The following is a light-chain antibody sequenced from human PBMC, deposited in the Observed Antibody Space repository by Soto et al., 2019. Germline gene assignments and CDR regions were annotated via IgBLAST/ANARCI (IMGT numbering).Light chain of an antibody. J-gene: IGKJ1*01. CDR2: GAS. CDR3: QQYGSSFWT. V-gene: IGKV3-20*01. Sequence: EIVMTQSPATLSVSPGGRATLSCRASQSISDTLAWYQQKPGQAPRLLIYGASSRATGIPDRFSGSGSGTDFTLTISRLEPEDFAVYYCQQYGSSFWTFGQGTKVDIK. CDR1: QSISDT.